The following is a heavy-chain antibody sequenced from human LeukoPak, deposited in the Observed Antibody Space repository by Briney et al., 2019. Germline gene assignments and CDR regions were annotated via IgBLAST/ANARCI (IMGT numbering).Heavy chain of an antibody. CDR2: IIPILGIA. V-gene: IGHV1-69*04. J-gene: IGHJ6*02. CDR3: ARDSQLPLTGAYYYYYGMDV. CDR1: GGTFSSYA. Sequence: SVKVSCKASGGTFSSYAISWVRQAPGQGLEWMGRIIPILGIANYAQKFQGRVTITADKSTSTAYMELSSLRSGDTAVYYCARDSQLPLTGAYYYYYGMDVWGQGTTVTASS. D-gene: IGHD7-27*01.